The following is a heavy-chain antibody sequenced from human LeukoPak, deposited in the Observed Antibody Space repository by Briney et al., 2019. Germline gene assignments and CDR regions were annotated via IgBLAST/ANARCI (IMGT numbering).Heavy chain of an antibody. CDR2: ISSSSSYI. Sequence: GGSLRVSCAASGFTFSSYSMNWVRQAPGKGLEWVSSISSSSSYIYYADSMRGRFTISRDNAKNSLYLQMNSLRAEDTAVYYCARGGYSYVEGAFDPWGQRTLVTVSS. CDR1: GFTFSSYS. V-gene: IGHV3-21*01. D-gene: IGHD5-18*01. CDR3: ARGGYSYVEGAFDP. J-gene: IGHJ5*02.